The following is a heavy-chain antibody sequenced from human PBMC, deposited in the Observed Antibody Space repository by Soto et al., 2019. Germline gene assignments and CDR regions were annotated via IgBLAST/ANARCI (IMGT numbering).Heavy chain of an antibody. CDR2: IKQDGSEK. CDR1: GFTFSSHW. Sequence: PGGSLRLSCAASGFTFSSHWMSWVRQAPGKGLEWVANIKQDGSEKYYVDSVKGRFTISRDNAKNSLYLQMNSLRAEDTAVYYCARDQSYCSSTSCPGPGTNYYYYYYMDVWGKGTTVTVSS. D-gene: IGHD2-2*01. V-gene: IGHV3-7*01. J-gene: IGHJ6*03. CDR3: ARDQSYCSSTSCPGPGTNYYYYYYMDV.